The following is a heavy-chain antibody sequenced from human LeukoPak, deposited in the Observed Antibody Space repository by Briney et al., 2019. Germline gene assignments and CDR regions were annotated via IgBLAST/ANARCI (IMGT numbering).Heavy chain of an antibody. Sequence: SETLSLTCSVSGGSIGSYYWSWVRQPPGKGLGWIGFMYNSGSPTYNPSLKSRVTISIDTSNKDFSLNLNSVTAADTAVYYCARDSSWQGGEAFDIWGQGTMVTVSS. V-gene: IGHV4-59*01. D-gene: IGHD6-13*01. CDR3: ARDSSWQGGEAFDI. CDR2: MYNSGSP. J-gene: IGHJ3*02. CDR1: GGSIGSYY.